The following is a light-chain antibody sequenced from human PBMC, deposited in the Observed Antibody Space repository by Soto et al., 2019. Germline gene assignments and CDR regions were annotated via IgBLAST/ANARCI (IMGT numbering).Light chain of an antibody. J-gene: IGKJ2*01. CDR1: RSIGNY. V-gene: IGKV1-39*01. CDR2: LTS. Sequence: DIQMTQSPSSLSASVGDRVTITCRASRSIGNYLNWYQQKPESAPKLLIFLTSRLQSGVPSGFSGSGSVTDFTITISSLQPEDFATYYCQQSYSTPYSFGLGTKLEIK. CDR3: QQSYSTPYS.